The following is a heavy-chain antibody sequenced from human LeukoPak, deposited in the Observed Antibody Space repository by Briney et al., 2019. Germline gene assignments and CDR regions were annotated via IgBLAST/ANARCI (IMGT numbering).Heavy chain of an antibody. CDR2: IIPIFGTA. CDR3: ATGKIVHETYYYDSSGYYHDY. D-gene: IGHD3-22*01. J-gene: IGHJ4*02. CDR1: GGTFSSYA. V-gene: IGHV1-69*05. Sequence: GSSVKVSCKASGGTFSSYAISWVRQAPGQGLEWMGGIIPIFGTANYAQKFQGRVTITTDESTSTAYMEQSSLRSEDTAVYYCATGKIVHETYYYDSSGYYHDYWGQGTLVTVSS.